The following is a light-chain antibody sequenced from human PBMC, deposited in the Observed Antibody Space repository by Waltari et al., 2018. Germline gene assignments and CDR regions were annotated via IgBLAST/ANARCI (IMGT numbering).Light chain of an antibody. CDR1: QSVSSN. V-gene: IGKV3-15*01. J-gene: IGKJ2*01. CDR2: GAS. Sequence: ETVITQSPATLSVSPGERATLSCRASQSVSSNLAWYQQKPGQAPRLLIYGASTRATGIPARFSGSGSGTEFTLTISSLQSEDFAVYYCQQYNNWPLMYTFGQGTKLEI. CDR3: QQYNNWPLMYT.